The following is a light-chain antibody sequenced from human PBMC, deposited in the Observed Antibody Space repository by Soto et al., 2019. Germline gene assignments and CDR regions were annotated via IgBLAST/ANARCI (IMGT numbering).Light chain of an antibody. Sequence: EIVMTQSPATLSVSPGERATLSCRASQSISSNLAWYQQKPGQAPRLLIYGASTRATGIPASFSGSGSGTDCTLTISSLQSEDFALYYCQQYNSWPRTFGQGTKVEFK. CDR1: QSISSN. J-gene: IGKJ1*01. CDR3: QQYNSWPRT. V-gene: IGKV3-15*01. CDR2: GAS.